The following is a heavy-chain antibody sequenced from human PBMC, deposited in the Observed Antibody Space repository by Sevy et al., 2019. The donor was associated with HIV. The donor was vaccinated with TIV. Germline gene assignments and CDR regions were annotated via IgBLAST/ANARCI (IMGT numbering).Heavy chain of an antibody. Sequence: GGSLRLSCAASGFTFSSYSMNWVRQAPGKGLEWVSSISSSSSYIYYADSVKGRFTISRDNAKNSLYLQMNSLGAEDTAVYYCARDSSDYDFWSGYYTSDYGMDVWGQGTTVTVSS. V-gene: IGHV3-21*01. CDR3: ARDSSDYDFWSGYYTSDYGMDV. J-gene: IGHJ6*02. CDR1: GFTFSSYS. CDR2: ISSSSSYI. D-gene: IGHD3-3*01.